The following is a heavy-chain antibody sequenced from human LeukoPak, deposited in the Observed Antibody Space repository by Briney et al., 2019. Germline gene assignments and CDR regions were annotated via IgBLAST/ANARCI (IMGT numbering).Heavy chain of an antibody. V-gene: IGHV1-2*02. Sequence: ASVKVSCKASGYTFTGYYMHWVRQAPGQGLEWMGWINPNSGGTNYAQKFQGRVTMTRDTSISTAYMELSRLRSDDTAVYYCARDLLGYCANGVCSKPYYYYYYMDVWGKGTTVTVSS. CDR3: ARDLLGYCANGVCSKPYYYYYYMDV. D-gene: IGHD2-8*01. CDR2: INPNSGGT. CDR1: GYTFTGYY. J-gene: IGHJ6*03.